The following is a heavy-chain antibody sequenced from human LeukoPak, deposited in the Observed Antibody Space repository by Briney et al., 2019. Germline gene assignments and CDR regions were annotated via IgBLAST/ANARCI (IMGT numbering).Heavy chain of an antibody. CDR3: AKGTAVADIYFDY. CDR1: GFTFSTYA. Sequence: GGSLRLSCAASGFTFSTYAMSWVRQAPGKGLEWVSAISGSGDSTWYADSVKGRFTISRDNSKNTLYLHMNSLRAEDTAVYYCAKGTAVADIYFDYWGQGTLVTVSS. J-gene: IGHJ4*02. V-gene: IGHV3-23*01. D-gene: IGHD6-19*01. CDR2: ISGSGDST.